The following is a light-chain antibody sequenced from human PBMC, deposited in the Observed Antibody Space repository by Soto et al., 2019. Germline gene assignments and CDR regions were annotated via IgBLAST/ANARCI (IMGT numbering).Light chain of an antibody. CDR1: QDISNY. J-gene: IGKJ1*01. CDR2: AAS. Sequence: IRMTQSPSSLSASVGDRVTITCQASQDISNYLNWYQQKPGKAPKLLIYAASSLQSGVPSRFSGSGSGTESTLTISSLQPDDFATYYCQQYNSYSWTFGQGTKVDIK. CDR3: QQYNSYSWT. V-gene: IGKV1-16*01.